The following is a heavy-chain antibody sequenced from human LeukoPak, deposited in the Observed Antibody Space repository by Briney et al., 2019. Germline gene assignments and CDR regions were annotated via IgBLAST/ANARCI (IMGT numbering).Heavy chain of an antibody. CDR3: ATDSVMRDCSSTSCYYQYYGMDV. CDR1: GYTFTSYG. J-gene: IGHJ6*02. V-gene: IGHV1-18*01. Sequence: ASVKVSCKASGYTFTSYGISWVRQAPGQGLEWMGGISAYNGNTNYAQKLQGRVTMTTETSTSTPYMELRSLRSDDTAVYYCATDSVMRDCSSTSCYYQYYGMDVWGQGTTVTVSS. D-gene: IGHD2-2*01. CDR2: ISAYNGNT.